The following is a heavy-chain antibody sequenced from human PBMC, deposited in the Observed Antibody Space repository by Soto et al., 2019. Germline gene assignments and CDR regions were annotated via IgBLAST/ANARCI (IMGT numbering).Heavy chain of an antibody. V-gene: IGHV6-1*01. CDR2: TYYRSKWYN. J-gene: IGHJ3*02. D-gene: IGHD6-6*01. CDR3: ARAGSIAAPVRAFDI. Sequence: SQTLSLTCAISGDSVSSNSAAWNWIGQSPSRGLEWLGRTYYRSKWYNDYAVSVKSRITINPDTSKNQFFLQLNSVTPEDTAVYYCARAGSIAAPVRAFDIWGQGKMVTVSS. CDR1: GDSVSSNSAA.